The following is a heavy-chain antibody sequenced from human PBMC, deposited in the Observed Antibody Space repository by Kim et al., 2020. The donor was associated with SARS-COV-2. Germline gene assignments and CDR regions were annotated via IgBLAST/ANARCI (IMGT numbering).Heavy chain of an antibody. D-gene: IGHD6-13*01. CDR3: ARDRYSSSWYGRYWFDP. J-gene: IGHJ5*02. CDR1: GGTFSSYA. Sequence: SVKVSCKASGGTFSSYAISWVRQAPGQGLEWMGGIIPIFGTANYAQKFQGRVTITADESTSTAYMELSSLRSEDTAVYYCARDRYSSSWYGRYWFDPWGQGTLVTVSS. V-gene: IGHV1-69*13. CDR2: IIPIFGTA.